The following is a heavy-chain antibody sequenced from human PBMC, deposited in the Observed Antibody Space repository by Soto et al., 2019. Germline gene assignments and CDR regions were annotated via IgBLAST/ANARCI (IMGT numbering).Heavy chain of an antibody. Sequence: NPSETLSLTCTVSGGSISSYYWSWIRQPPGKGLEWIGYIYYSGSTNYNPSLKSRVTISVDTSKNQFSLKLSSVTAADTAVYYCARHGRGGFPYNWFDPWGQGTLVTSPQ. D-gene: IGHD5-12*01. CDR2: IYYSGST. CDR1: GGSISSYY. CDR3: ARHGRGGFPYNWFDP. V-gene: IGHV4-59*08. J-gene: IGHJ5*02.